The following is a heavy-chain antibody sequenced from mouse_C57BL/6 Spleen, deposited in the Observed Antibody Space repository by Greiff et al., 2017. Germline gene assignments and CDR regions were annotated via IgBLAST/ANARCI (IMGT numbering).Heavy chain of an antibody. J-gene: IGHJ2*01. CDR3: ARGSSGFDY. CDR1: GYTFTSYG. CDR2: IYPRSGNT. D-gene: IGHD3-1*01. Sequence: VKVVESGAELARPGASVKLSCKASGYTFTSYGISWVKQRTGQGLEWIGEIYPRSGNTYYNEKFKGKATLTADKSSSTAYMELRSLTSEDSAVYFCARGSSGFDYWGQGTTLTVSS. V-gene: IGHV1-81*01.